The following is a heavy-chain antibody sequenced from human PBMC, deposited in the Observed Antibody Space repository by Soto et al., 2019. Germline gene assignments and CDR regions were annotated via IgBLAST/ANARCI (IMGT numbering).Heavy chain of an antibody. V-gene: IGHV3-23*01. Sequence: PGGSLRLSCAASGFTFSSYAMSWVRQAPGKGLEWVSAISGSGGSTYYADSVKGRSTISRDNSKNTLYLQMNSLRAEDTAVYYCAKGLDTAMVSPSFDYWGQGTLVTVSS. J-gene: IGHJ4*02. CDR3: AKGLDTAMVSPSFDY. CDR2: ISGSGGST. D-gene: IGHD5-18*01. CDR1: GFTFSSYA.